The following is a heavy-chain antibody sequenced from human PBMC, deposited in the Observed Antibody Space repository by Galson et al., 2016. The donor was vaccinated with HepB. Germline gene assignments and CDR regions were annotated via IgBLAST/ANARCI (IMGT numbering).Heavy chain of an antibody. Sequence: CAASGFPFSVYSMHWVRQAPGKGLEWLAVISYDGGNKYYADSVKGRFTISKDNSKNMLYLHMNSLRTEDTALYFCARRVDRRRDFDYWGQGTLVTVSS. J-gene: IGHJ4*02. CDR2: ISYDGGNK. CDR3: ARRVDRRRDFDY. CDR1: GFPFSVYS. V-gene: IGHV3-30-3*01.